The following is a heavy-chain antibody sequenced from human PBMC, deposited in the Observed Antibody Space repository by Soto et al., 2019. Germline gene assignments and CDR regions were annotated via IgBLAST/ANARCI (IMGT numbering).Heavy chain of an antibody. V-gene: IGHV3-21*01. CDR2: ISSSSSYI. CDR3: ARDGKDYALDY. CDR1: GFTFSSYS. Sequence: GGSLRLSCAASGFTFSSYSINWVRQAPGKGLEWVSSISSSSSYIYYADSVKGRFTISRDNAKNSLYLQMNSLRAEDTAVYYCARDGKDYALDYWGQGTLVTVSS. J-gene: IGHJ4*02. D-gene: IGHD4-17*01.